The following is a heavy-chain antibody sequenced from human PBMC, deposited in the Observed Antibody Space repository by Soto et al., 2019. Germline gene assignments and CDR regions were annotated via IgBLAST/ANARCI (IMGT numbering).Heavy chain of an antibody. CDR3: ARLGAVAGIGGYYFDY. CDR2: ISRSNSYK. D-gene: IGHD6-19*01. V-gene: IGHV3-21*01. J-gene: IGHJ4*02. CDR1: GFTFSSYS. Sequence: EVQLVESGGGLVKPGGSLRLSCAASGFTFSSYSMNWVRQAPGKGLEWVSSISRSNSYKYYADSVKGRFTISRDNAKNSLYLQRNSRRAEDTAVYYCARLGAVAGIGGYYFDYWGQGTLVTVSS.